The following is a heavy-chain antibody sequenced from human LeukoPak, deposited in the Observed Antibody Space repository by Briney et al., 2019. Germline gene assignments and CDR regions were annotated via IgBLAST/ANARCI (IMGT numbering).Heavy chain of an antibody. D-gene: IGHD4-17*01. Sequence: GGSLRLSCAASGFTFRSYAMSWVRQAPGKGLEWVSSLSGRGDSTYYADSVKGRFTISRDNSKSTLYLQMNSLRAEDTAVYYCARDAMTTVINWFDPWGQGTLVTVSS. V-gene: IGHV3-23*01. J-gene: IGHJ5*02. CDR2: LSGRGDST. CDR3: ARDAMTTVINWFDP. CDR1: GFTFRSYA.